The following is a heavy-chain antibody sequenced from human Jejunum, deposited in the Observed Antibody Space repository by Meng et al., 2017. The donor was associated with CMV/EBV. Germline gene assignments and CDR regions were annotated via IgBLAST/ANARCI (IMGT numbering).Heavy chain of an antibody. CDR2: VYYDGSQ. Sequence: SGGSRSGSSNYWGWVRRPPGKGLEWIGNVYYDGSQYYNPSLKSRVSIIADLSRNQFFLRLTSVSAADTAMYYCAFMRGQPRRNYFDFWGPGTLVTVSS. D-gene: IGHD1-14*01. CDR1: GGSRSGSSNY. CDR3: AFMRGQPRRNYFDF. V-gene: IGHV4-39*07. J-gene: IGHJ5*01.